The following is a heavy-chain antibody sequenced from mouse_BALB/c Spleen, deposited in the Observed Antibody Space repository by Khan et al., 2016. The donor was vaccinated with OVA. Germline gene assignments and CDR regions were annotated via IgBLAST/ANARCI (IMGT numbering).Heavy chain of an antibody. Sequence: VKLEESGPGLVAPSQSLSITCTVSGFSLNSYVVHWVRQPPGKGLEWLGVIWAGGSTHHNSALMSRLSISKDNSKSQVFLKINSLQTDDTFMYYCARAFYYGAWFAFWGQGTLVTVSA. CDR2: IWAGGST. D-gene: IGHD1-1*01. V-gene: IGHV2-9*02. CDR3: ARAFYYGAWFAF. J-gene: IGHJ3*01. CDR1: GFSLNSYV.